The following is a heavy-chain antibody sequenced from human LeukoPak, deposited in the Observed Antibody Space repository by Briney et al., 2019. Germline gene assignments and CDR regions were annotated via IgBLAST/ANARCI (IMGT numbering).Heavy chain of an antibody. CDR1: GGSMSSYY. J-gene: IGHJ3*02. CDR3: ARGDLYGELAGTDAFDI. D-gene: IGHD3-10*01. CDR2: NFSSGST. V-gene: IGHV4-59*01. Sequence: PSETLSLTCTVSGGSMSSYYWSWIRQPPGKGLEWIGYNFSSGSTNYNPSLKSRVTISEDTSKNQFSLKLSSVTAADTAVYFCARGDLYGELAGTDAFDIWGQGTMVTVSS.